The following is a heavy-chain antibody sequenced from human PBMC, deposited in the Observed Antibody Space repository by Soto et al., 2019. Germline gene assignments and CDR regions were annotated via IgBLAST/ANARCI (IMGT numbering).Heavy chain of an antibody. CDR1: GRSISSNY. CDR2: VYNSGST. J-gene: IGHJ4*01. Sequence: SETLSLTCTVSGRSISSNYWTWIRQPPGKGLEWIGYVYNSGSTNYNPSLKSLVTISEDTSKSQFSLKVNYMTAAATAVSYCGGDPSESVAGYSLGNWRKGILVTVSS. D-gene: IGHD2-15*01. V-gene: IGHV4-59*01. CDR3: GGDPSESVAGYSLGN.